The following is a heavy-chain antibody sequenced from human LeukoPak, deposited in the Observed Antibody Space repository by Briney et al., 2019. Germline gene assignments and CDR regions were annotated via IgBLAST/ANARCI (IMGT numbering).Heavy chain of an antibody. CDR2: IYPGDSDT. D-gene: IGHD3-22*01. V-gene: IGHV5-51*01. J-gene: IGHJ5*02. CDR1: GYSFTSYW. CDR3: ATSEGYYDGSGYEGWFDP. Sequence: GESLKISCKGSGYSFTSYWIGWVRQMPGKGLEWMGIIYPGDSDTRYSPSFQGQVTISADKSISTAYLQWSSLKASDTAMYYCATSEGYYDGSGYEGWFDPWGQGTLVTVSS.